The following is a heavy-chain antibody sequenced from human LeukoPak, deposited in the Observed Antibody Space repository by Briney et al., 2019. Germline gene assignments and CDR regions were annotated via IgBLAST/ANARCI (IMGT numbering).Heavy chain of an antibody. CDR3: VRREDDYCRLRDY. CDR2: IRGKTNGYAT. CDR1: GFSFSDSA. J-gene: IGHJ4*02. D-gene: IGHD5-24*01. Sequence: GGSLRLSCAASGFSFSDSAMDWVRQDSEKGLEWVGRIRGKTNGYATTYAASVRGRFTISRDDSKSTAYLQMDSLKTEDTAVYYCVRREDDYCRLRDYWGQGTLVTVSS. V-gene: IGHV3-73*01.